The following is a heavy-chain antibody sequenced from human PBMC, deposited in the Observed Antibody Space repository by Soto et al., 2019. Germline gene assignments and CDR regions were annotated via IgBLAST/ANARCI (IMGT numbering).Heavy chain of an antibody. CDR2: IIPIFGTA. J-gene: IGHJ6*02. CDR3: ASREPGVVVPAARPTYYYYGMDV. Sequence: GASVKVSCKASGGTFSSYAISWVRQAPGQGLEWMGGIIPIFGTANYAQKFQGRVTITADESTSTAYMELSSLRPEDTAVYYCASREPGVVVPAARPTYYYYGMDVWGQGTTVTVSS. CDR1: GGTFSSYA. V-gene: IGHV1-69*13. D-gene: IGHD2-2*01.